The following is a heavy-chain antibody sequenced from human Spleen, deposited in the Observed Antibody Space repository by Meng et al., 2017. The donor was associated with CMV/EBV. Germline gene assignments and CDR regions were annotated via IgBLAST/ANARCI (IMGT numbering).Heavy chain of an antibody. V-gene: IGHV4-31*02. J-gene: IGHJ4*02. Sequence: SGGSITNGDYYWSWIRQHPGKGLVWIGYIYYSGSTYYNPSLKSRVTISLDTSKNQFSLKLTSVTAADTAVYYCARGRRGYNYVYYFRYWGQGTLVTVSS. CDR2: IYYSGST. CDR3: ARGRRGYNYVYYFRY. D-gene: IGHD5-18*01. CDR1: GGSITNGDYY.